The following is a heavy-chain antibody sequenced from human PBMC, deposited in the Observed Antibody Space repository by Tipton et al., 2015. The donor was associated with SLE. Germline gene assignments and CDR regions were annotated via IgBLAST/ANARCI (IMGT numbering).Heavy chain of an antibody. CDR1: GGSISSFY. J-gene: IGHJ4*02. V-gene: IGHV4-59*01. CDR2: IYYSGST. Sequence: TLSLTCTVSGGSISSFYWSWIRQPPGKGLEWIGYIYYSGSTNYNPSLKSRVTISVDTSKNQFSLKLSSVTAADTAVYYCARDTSYRLDYWGQGTLVTVSS. D-gene: IGHD3-16*02. CDR3: ARDTSYRLDY.